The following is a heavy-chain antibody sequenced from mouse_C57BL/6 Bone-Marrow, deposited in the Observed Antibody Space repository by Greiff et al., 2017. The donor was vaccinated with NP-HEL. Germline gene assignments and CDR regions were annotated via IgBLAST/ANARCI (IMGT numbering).Heavy chain of an antibody. V-gene: IGHV1-82*01. CDR2: IYPGDGDT. D-gene: IGHD2-4*01. CDR1: GYAFSSSW. CDR3: GYDYDVPFAY. Sequence: QVQLKESGPELVKPGASVKISCKASGYAFSSSWMNWVKQRPGKGLEWIGRIYPGDGDTNYNGKFKGKATLTADKSSSTAYMQLRSLTSEDAAVYLCGYDYDVPFAYWGQGTLVTVSA. J-gene: IGHJ3*01.